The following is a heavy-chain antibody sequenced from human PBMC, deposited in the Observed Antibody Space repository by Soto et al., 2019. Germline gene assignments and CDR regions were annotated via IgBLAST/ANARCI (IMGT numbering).Heavy chain of an antibody. CDR3: ARVKYTIINYDSSGPNDY. D-gene: IGHD3-22*01. CDR2: ISAYNGNT. Sequence: ASVKVSCKASGYTFTSYGISWVRQAPGQGLEWMGWISAYNGNTNYAQKLQGRVTMTTDTSTSTAYMELRSLRSDDTAVYYCARVKYTIINYDSSGPNDYWGQGTLVPVSS. V-gene: IGHV1-18*01. CDR1: GYTFTSYG. J-gene: IGHJ4*02.